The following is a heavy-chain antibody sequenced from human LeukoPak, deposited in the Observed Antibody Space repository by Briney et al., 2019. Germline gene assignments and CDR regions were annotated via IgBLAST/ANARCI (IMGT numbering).Heavy chain of an antibody. CDR3: AKVSLEQLNWFDP. V-gene: IGHV3-30*02. Sequence: QTGGSLRLSCAASGFTFSSYGMHWVRQAPGKGLEWVAFIRYDGSNKYYADSVKGRFTISRDNSKNTLYLQMNSLRAEDTAVYYCAKVSLEQLNWFDPWGQGTLVTVSS. D-gene: IGHD6-13*01. CDR1: GFTFSSYG. J-gene: IGHJ5*02. CDR2: IRYDGSNK.